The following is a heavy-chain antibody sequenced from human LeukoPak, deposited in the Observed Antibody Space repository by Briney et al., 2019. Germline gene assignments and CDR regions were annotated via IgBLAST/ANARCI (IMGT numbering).Heavy chain of an antibody. J-gene: IGHJ3*02. D-gene: IGHD5-12*01. CDR3: ARSGGYDSDALDI. CDR2: ISYDGSNK. V-gene: IGHV3-30*03. Sequence: GRSLRLSCAASGFTFSSYGMHWVRQAPGKGLEWVAVISYDGSNKYYADSVKGRFTISRDNSKNTLYLQMNSLRAEDTAVYYCARSGGYDSDALDIWGQGTMVTVSS. CDR1: GFTFSSYG.